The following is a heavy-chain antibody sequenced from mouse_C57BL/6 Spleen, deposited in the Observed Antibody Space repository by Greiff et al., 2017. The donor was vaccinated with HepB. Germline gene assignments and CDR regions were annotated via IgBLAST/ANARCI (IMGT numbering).Heavy chain of an antibody. D-gene: IGHD1-1*02. J-gene: IGHJ2*01. CDR1: GYTFTSYW. CDR2: IDPSDSYT. Sequence: VQLQQPGAELVMPGASVKLSCKASGYTFTSYWMHWVKQRPGQGLEWIGEIDPSDSYTNYTQKFKGKSTLTGDKSSSTAYMQLSILTSEDSAVYYCARWCHYVDYWGQGTTLTVSS. CDR3: ARWCHYVDY. V-gene: IGHV1-69*01.